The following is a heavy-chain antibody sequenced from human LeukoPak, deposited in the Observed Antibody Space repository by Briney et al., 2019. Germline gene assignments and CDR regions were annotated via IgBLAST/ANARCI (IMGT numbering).Heavy chain of an antibody. Sequence: SETLSLTCTVSGGSISSYYWSWIRQPPGKGLEWIGYIYYGVSTNYNPSLKSRVTISLDTPKKQISLKVRSVTAADTAIYYCARLLADNWFDPWGQGTLVTISS. CDR2: IYYGVST. CDR1: GGSISSYY. D-gene: IGHD6-13*01. J-gene: IGHJ5*02. CDR3: ARLLADNWFDP. V-gene: IGHV4-59*08.